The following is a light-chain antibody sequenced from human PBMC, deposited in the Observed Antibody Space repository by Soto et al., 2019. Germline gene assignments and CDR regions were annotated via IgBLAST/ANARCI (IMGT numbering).Light chain of an antibody. CDR3: SSYTSSSTYV. Sequence: QSALTQPASVSGSPGQSITISCTGTSSDVGGYNYVSWHQLHPSKAPKLMVYEVSNRPSGVSNRFSGSKSGNTASLTISGLQAEDEADYYCSSYTSSSTYVFGTGTKLTVL. CDR1: SSDVGGYNY. J-gene: IGLJ1*01. V-gene: IGLV2-14*01. CDR2: EVS.